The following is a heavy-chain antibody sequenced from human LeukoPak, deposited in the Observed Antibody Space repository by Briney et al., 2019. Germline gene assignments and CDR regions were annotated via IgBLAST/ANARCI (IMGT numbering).Heavy chain of an antibody. Sequence: GGSLRLSCAASGFTFRSYAMSWVRQAPGKGLEWVSYISSSSSTIQYADSVKGRFTISRDNAKNSLYLQMHSLRAEGTAVYYCARDLRYSSGWSASGMDVWGKGTTVTISS. CDR1: GFTFRSYA. D-gene: IGHD6-19*01. CDR3: ARDLRYSSGWSASGMDV. CDR2: ISSSSSTI. J-gene: IGHJ6*03. V-gene: IGHV3-48*01.